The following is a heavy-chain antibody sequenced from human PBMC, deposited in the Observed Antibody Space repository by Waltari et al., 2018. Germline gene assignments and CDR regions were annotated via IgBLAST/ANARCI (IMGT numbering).Heavy chain of an antibody. J-gene: IGHJ4*02. Sequence: EVQLLESGGGLVQPGGSLRLSCAASGFTFSSYAISWVRQAPGKGLEWVSAISGSGGSTYYADSVKGRFTISRDNSKNTLYLQMNSLRAEDTAVYYCAKDRGGTVVVVAASFDYWGQGTLVTVSS. CDR1: GFTFSSYA. CDR2: ISGSGGST. CDR3: AKDRGGTVVVVAASFDY. V-gene: IGHV3-23*01. D-gene: IGHD2-15*01.